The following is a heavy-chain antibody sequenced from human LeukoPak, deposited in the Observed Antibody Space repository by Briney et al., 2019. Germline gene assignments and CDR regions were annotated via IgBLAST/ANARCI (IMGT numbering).Heavy chain of an antibody. J-gene: IGHJ2*01. CDR2: IYYSGST. CDR3: ASSDGYNYDWYFDL. V-gene: IGHV4-59*01. Sequence: SETLSLTCTVSGGSTSSYYWSWIRQPPGKGLEWIGYIYYSGSTNYNPSLKSRVTISVDTSKNQFSLKLSSVTAADTAVYYCASSDGYNYDWYFDLWGRGTLVTVSS. D-gene: IGHD5-24*01. CDR1: GGSTSSYY.